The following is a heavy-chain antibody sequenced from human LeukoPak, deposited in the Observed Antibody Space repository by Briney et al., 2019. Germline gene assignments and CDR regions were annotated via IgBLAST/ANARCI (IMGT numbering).Heavy chain of an antibody. J-gene: IGHJ3*02. D-gene: IGHD3-22*01. Sequence: GGSLRLSCAASGFTFDDYGMSWVRQAPGKGLEGVSVIYSGGSTYYADSVKGRFTISRDNSKNTLYLQMNSLRAEDTAVYYCARGITMIIPHDAFDIWGQGTMVTVSS. V-gene: IGHV3-53*01. CDR3: ARGITMIIPHDAFDI. CDR1: GFTFDDYG. CDR2: IYSGGST.